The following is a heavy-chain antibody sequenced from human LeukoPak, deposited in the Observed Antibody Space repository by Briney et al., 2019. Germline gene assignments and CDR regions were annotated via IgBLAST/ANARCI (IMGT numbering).Heavy chain of an antibody. CDR1: GFTFSSYG. D-gene: IGHD6-19*01. V-gene: IGHV3-30*02. CDR3: AKDLVAVATHTPIDY. Sequence: PGGSLRLSCAASGFTFSSYGMHWVRQAPGKGLEWVALIRYDGSNKYYADSVQGRFTISRDNSKNTVYLRMNSLRAEDTTVYYCAKDLVAVATHTPIDYWGQGTLVTVSS. J-gene: IGHJ4*02. CDR2: IRYDGSNK.